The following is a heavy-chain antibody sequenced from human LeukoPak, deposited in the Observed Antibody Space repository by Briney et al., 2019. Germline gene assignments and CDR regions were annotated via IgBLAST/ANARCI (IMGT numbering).Heavy chain of an antibody. Sequence: PSVTLSLTCTVSGGSISNHYWSWMRQSPGKGLEWIGYIYYSGSTNYNPSLKSRVTISADTSKDQISLNLHSVTAADTAVYYCARYIRSSHYYMDVWGKGTTVTVSS. J-gene: IGHJ6*03. CDR1: GGSISNHY. D-gene: IGHD3-3*01. CDR2: IYYSGST. V-gene: IGHV4-59*11. CDR3: ARYIRSSHYYMDV.